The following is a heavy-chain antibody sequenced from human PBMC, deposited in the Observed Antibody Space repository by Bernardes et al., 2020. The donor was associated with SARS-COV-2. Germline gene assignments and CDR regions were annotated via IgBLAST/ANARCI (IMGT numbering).Heavy chain of an antibody. CDR3: ARAIVACTGRRCPGWGYYGMDV. Sequence: GGSLRLSCPASGFTFDEYAISWIRQSPGKGLEWVGFVRSKVFGGTTEYATSVEGRFTISRDDSKSIAYLQMNSLKTEDTAVYYCARAIVACTGRRCPGWGYYGMDVWGQGTTVTVSS. CDR1: GFTFDEYA. J-gene: IGHJ6*02. V-gene: IGHV3-49*03. D-gene: IGHD2-8*02. CDR2: VRSKVFGGTT.